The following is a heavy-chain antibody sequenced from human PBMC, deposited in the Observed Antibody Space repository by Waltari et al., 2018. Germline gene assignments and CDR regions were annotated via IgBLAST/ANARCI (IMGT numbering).Heavy chain of an antibody. V-gene: IGHV1-18*01. Sequence: QVQLVQSGAEVKKPGSSVTVSCKASGYTFTSYGISCVRQAPGHGLEWMGWIRAYNGNTNYAQKLQGRGTMTTDTSKSTAYMELRSLRSDDTAVYYCARDRNYCSGGSCYPTPYYYYGMDVWGQGTTVTVSS. J-gene: IGHJ6*02. D-gene: IGHD2-15*01. CDR2: IRAYNGNT. CDR3: ARDRNYCSGGSCYPTPYYYYGMDV. CDR1: GYTFTSYG.